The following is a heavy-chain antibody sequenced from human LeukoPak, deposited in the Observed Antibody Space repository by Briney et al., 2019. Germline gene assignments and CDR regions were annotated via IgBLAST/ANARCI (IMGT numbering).Heavy chain of an antibody. CDR1: GGTFSSYA. CDR3: ARDQGNGYLGDY. CDR2: ISAYNGDT. J-gene: IGHJ4*02. Sequence: ASVKVSCTASGGTFSSYAISWVRQAPGQGLEWMGWISAYNGDTNYAQNVQGRVTMTTDTSTTTAYMELRSLRSDDTAVYYCARDQGNGYLGDYWGQGTLVTVSS. V-gene: IGHV1-18*01. D-gene: IGHD3-22*01.